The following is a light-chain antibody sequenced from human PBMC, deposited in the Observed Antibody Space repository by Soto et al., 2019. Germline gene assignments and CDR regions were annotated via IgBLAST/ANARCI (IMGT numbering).Light chain of an antibody. Sequence: DIQMTQSPSALSDSVGDRVTITCQASQDISDVLNWYQQQPGKAPKVLIYDASKLQTGVPSRFSGRGSGKDFTFTISSLQPDDSGTYYCQQFYDLPITFGQGTRLEI. CDR1: QDISDV. V-gene: IGKV1-33*01. CDR3: QQFYDLPIT. CDR2: DAS. J-gene: IGKJ5*01.